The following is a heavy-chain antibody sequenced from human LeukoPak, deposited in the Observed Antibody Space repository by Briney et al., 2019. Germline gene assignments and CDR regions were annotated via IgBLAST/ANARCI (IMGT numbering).Heavy chain of an antibody. V-gene: IGHV1-46*01. CDR2: INPSGGST. CDR3: ARGLIDYYFAMDV. Sequence: GASVKVSCKASGYTFTSYSIHWVRQAPGQGLEWMGIINPSGGSTSYAQKLQGRVTVTRDTSTSTVYMELSSLRSEDTAVYYCARGLIDYYFAMDVWGQGTTVTVSS. D-gene: IGHD3-16*01. CDR1: GYTFTSYS. J-gene: IGHJ6*02.